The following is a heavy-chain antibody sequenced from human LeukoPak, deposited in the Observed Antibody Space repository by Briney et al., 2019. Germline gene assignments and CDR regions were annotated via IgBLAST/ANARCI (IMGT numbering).Heavy chain of an antibody. CDR3: ARRRAHIAAAGIGWFDP. J-gene: IGHJ5*02. D-gene: IGHD6-13*01. CDR2: INHSGST. Sequence: SETLSLTCAVYGGSFSGYYWSWIRQPPGKGLEWIGEINHSGSTNYNPSLKSRVTISVDTSKNQFSLKLSSVTAADTAVYCCARRRAHIAAAGIGWFDPWGQGTLVTVSS. CDR1: GGSFSGYY. V-gene: IGHV4-34*01.